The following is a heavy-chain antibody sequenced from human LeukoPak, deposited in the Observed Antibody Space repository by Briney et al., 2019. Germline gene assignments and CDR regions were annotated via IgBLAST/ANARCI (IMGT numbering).Heavy chain of an antibody. Sequence: GGSLRLSCAASGFTFSSYSMNWVRQAPGKGLEWVSSISSSSNYIYYADSVKGRFTISRDNAKNSLYLQMNSLRAVDTAVYYCASLIGYSGYGYYYYGVDVWGQGTTVTVSS. V-gene: IGHV3-21*01. CDR2: ISSSSNYI. CDR1: GFTFSSYS. CDR3: ASLIGYSGYGYYYYGVDV. D-gene: IGHD5-12*01. J-gene: IGHJ6*02.